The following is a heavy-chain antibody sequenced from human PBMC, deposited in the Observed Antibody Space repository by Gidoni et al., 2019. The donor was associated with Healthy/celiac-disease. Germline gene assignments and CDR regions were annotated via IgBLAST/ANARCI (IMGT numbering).Heavy chain of an antibody. V-gene: IGHV3-21*01. CDR3: ARDRGWLQAYFDY. CDR1: GFLFSRYR. Sequence: EVQLVESGGGLVKPGCSLRLPRPASGFLFSRYRLNWVRQAPGEGLEWVSSNSSRSKYINHADSVKGRFNISRDNAKNSLYLQMNSLRAEDTAVYYCARDRGWLQAYFDYWGQGTLVTVSS. J-gene: IGHJ4*02. D-gene: IGHD5-12*01. CDR2: NSSRSKYI.